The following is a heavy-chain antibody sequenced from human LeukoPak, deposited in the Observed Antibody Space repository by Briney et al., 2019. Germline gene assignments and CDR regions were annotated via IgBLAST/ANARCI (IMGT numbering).Heavy chain of an antibody. J-gene: IGHJ4*02. CDR1: GYTFTVYF. Sequence: ASVKVSCKASGYTFTVYFMHWVRQAPGQGLEWMGWINPNNGGTKSAQKFQGRVTMTRDTSISTAYMELSSLRSDDTAIYYCARGAEQQRLAHFDYWGQGTLVTVSS. CDR2: INPNNGGT. D-gene: IGHD6-13*01. CDR3: ARGAEQQRLAHFDY. V-gene: IGHV1-2*02.